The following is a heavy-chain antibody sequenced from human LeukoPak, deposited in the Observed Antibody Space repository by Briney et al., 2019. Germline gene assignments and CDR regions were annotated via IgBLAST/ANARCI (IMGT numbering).Heavy chain of an antibody. J-gene: IGHJ6*03. Sequence: ASVKVSCKASGYTFTSYGISWVRQAPGQGLEWMGWISAYNGNTNYAQKLQGRVTMTTDTSTSTAYMELRSLRSDDTAVYYCARDRVYSNYGYYYYYMDAWGKGTTVTVSS. V-gene: IGHV1-18*01. D-gene: IGHD4-11*01. CDR1: GYTFTSYG. CDR3: ARDRVYSNYGYYYYYMDA. CDR2: ISAYNGNT.